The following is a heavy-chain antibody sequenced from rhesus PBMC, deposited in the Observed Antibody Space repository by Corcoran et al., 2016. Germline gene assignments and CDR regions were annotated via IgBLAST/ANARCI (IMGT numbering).Heavy chain of an antibody. Sequence: QLQLQESGPGLVKPSETLSVTCAVSGGSISSSYWSWIRQAPGKGLEWIGYIYGSGSSTNYNPSLKSRVTLSVDTSKNQLSLKLSSVTAADPAVYYCARDHYEDDYGYYYTLDYWGQGVLVTVSS. CDR2: IYGSGSST. CDR1: GGSISSSY. D-gene: IGHD3-9*01. CDR3: ARDHYEDDYGYYYTLDY. V-gene: IGHV4-169*02. J-gene: IGHJ4*01.